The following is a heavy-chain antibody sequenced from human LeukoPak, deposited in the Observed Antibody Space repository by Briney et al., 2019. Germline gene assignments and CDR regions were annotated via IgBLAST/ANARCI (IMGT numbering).Heavy chain of an antibody. Sequence: PGGSLRFYCASSGFTFSSYEMNWVPQAQGQGLEWFSYISSSGSTIYYADSVQGRFTISRDNAKNSLYLQMNSLRAEDTAVYYCARDDQYTASSEYWGQGTLVTVSS. D-gene: IGHD5-18*01. CDR2: ISSSGSTI. CDR3: ARDDQYTASSEY. CDR1: GFTFSSYE. V-gene: IGHV3-48*03. J-gene: IGHJ4*02.